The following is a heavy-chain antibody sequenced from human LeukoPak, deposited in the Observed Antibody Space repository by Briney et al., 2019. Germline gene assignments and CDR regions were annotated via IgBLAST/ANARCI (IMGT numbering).Heavy chain of an antibody. CDR3: ATERAEWLGGRFEY. CDR1: GGSITSHS. V-gene: IGHV4-59*11. Sequence: SETLSLTCNVSGGSITSHSWNWIRQSPGKGLEWIGYSYYSGTTNYSPSLKSRVTISLDTSKNQFSLKLNSVTAADTAVYYCATERAEWLGGRFEYWGQGTLVTVSA. CDR2: SYYSGTT. J-gene: IGHJ4*02. D-gene: IGHD3-3*01.